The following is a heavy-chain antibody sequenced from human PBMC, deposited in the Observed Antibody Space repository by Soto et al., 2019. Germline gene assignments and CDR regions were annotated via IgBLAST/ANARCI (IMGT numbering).Heavy chain of an antibody. CDR2: INPNSGGT. D-gene: IGHD6-13*01. CDR1: VYTFTSYG. Sequence: ASVKVSCKASVYTFTSYGISWVRQAPGQGLEWMGWINPNSGGTNYAQKFQGWVTMTRDTSISTAYMELSRLRSDDTAVYYCARSTRPGIAAAGLSFGMDVWGQGTTVTVSS. J-gene: IGHJ6*02. CDR3: ARSTRPGIAAAGLSFGMDV. V-gene: IGHV1-2*04.